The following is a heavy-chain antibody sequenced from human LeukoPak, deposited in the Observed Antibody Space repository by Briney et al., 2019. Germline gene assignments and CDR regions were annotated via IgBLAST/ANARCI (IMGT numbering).Heavy chain of an antibody. Sequence: PGGSLRLSCAASGFTFSGFWMHWVRQAPGKGLVWVSCISFDGSDATYADSVKGRFTISRDNAKNSLYLQMNSLRAEDTAVYYCARRGYDGSGSLLDYWGQGTLVSVSS. V-gene: IGHV3-74*01. CDR1: GFTFSGFW. CDR3: ARRGYDGSGSLLDY. D-gene: IGHD3-10*01. CDR2: ISFDGSDA. J-gene: IGHJ4*02.